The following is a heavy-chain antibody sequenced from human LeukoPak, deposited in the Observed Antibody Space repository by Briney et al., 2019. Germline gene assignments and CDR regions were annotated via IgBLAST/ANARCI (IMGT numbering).Heavy chain of an antibody. CDR3: AKDPSGSQANDY. J-gene: IGHJ4*02. CDR1: GFTFGDYA. D-gene: IGHD1-26*01. V-gene: IGHV3-49*03. CDR2: IRSKAYGGTT. Sequence: GGSLRLSCTASGFTFGDYAMSWFRQAPGKGLEWVGFIRSKAYGGTTEYAASVKGRFTISRDDSKSIAYLQMNSLKTEDTAVYYCAKDPSGSQANDYWGQGTLVTVSS.